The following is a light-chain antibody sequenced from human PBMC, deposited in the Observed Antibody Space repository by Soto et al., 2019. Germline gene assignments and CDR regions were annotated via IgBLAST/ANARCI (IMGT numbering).Light chain of an antibody. Sequence: STSSQSATVGDEVTITCRASQTIMTYLNWYQLKPGKPPRLLMYDASCLESGVPSMFSGSGSGTEFTLTICSLQPDDVVPYYCKQSGTYLRTFAEGTKLDIK. J-gene: IGKJ1*01. CDR3: KQSGTYLRT. CDR1: QTIMTY. CDR2: DAS. V-gene: IGKV1-5*01.